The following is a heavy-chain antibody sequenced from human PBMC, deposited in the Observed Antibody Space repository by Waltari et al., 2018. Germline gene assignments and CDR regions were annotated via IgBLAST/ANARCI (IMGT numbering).Heavy chain of an antibody. Sequence: EVQLLDSGGGLVQPGGSLRRSCAASGFIFRHYALHWVRQAPGKGLEWVSGISGSGYNTYYADSVKGRVTISRDNFKNTVYLQMNSLRVEDTAVYFCAKEIAVTPTYYFDSWGLGTLVTVSS. CDR2: ISGSGYNT. J-gene: IGHJ4*02. D-gene: IGHD4-17*01. CDR1: GFIFRHYA. V-gene: IGHV3-23*01. CDR3: AKEIAVTPTYYFDS.